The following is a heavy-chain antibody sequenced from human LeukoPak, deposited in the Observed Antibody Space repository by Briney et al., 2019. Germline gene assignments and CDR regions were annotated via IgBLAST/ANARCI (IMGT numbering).Heavy chain of an antibody. J-gene: IGHJ4*02. CDR1: GGSISSYY. CDR3: ARDSTDDDYYFDY. CDR2: IYYSGST. Sequence: SETLSLTCTASGGSISSYYWSWIRQPPGKGLEGIGYIYYSGSTNYNPSLKSRVTISVETSKNQFSLKLSSVTAADTAVYYCARDSTDDDYYFDYWGQGTLVTVSS. D-gene: IGHD3-3*01. V-gene: IGHV4-59*01.